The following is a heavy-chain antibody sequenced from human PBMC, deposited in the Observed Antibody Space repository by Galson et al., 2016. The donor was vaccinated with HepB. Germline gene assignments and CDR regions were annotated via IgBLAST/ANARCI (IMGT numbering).Heavy chain of an antibody. CDR3: ARVFLGAFDI. CDR2: IWYEGSEK. J-gene: IGHJ3*02. CDR1: GFTFSSYG. Sequence: SLRLSCAASGFTFSSYGMHWVRQAPGKGLEWVAVIWYEGSEKLYADSVKGRFTISRDNSKNTRYLQMNSLRVEDTAVYYCARVFLGAFDIWGQGTMVTVAS. D-gene: IGHD2/OR15-2a*01. V-gene: IGHV3-33*01.